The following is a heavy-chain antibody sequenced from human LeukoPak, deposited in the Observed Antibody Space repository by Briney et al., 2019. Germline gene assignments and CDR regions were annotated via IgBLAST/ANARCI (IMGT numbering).Heavy chain of an antibody. CDR1: GGSISSSSYY. CDR3: ARSSGSYPGQLDY. J-gene: IGHJ4*02. D-gene: IGHD1-26*01. CDR2: IYYSGST. V-gene: IGHV4-39*01. Sequence: SETLSLTCTVSGGSISSSSYYWGWIRQPPGKGLEWIGSIYYSGSTYYNPSLKSRVTISVDTSKNQFSLKLSSVTAADTAVYYCARSSGSYPGQLDYWGQGTLVTVSS.